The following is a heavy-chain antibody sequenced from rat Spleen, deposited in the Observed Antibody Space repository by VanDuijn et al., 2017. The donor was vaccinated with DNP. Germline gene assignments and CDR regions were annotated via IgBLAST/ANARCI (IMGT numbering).Heavy chain of an antibody. CDR3: ARWRIGPHYFDY. Sequence: VQLQESGPGLVKPSQSLSLTCSVTGYSITGDYWGWIRKFPGNKMAWIGHISYSGTTTYHPSLKSRISITRDTSKNQFFLQLNSVSTDDTATYYCARWRIGPHYFDYWGQGVMVTVSS. D-gene: IGHD1-11*01. CDR2: ISYSGTT. CDR1: GYSITGDY. J-gene: IGHJ2*01. V-gene: IGHV3-1*01.